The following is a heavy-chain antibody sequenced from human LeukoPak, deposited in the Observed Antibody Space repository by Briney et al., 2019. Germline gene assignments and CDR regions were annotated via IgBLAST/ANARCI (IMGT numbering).Heavy chain of an antibody. D-gene: IGHD3-16*01. CDR3: ARESIMITFGGVPRGYFDY. Sequence: PGGSLRLSCAASGFTFSSYGMHWVRQAPGKGLEWVAVIWYDGSNKYYADSVKGRFTISRDNSKNTLYLQMNSLRAEDTAVYYCARESIMITFGGVPRGYFDYWGQGTLVTVSS. J-gene: IGHJ4*02. V-gene: IGHV3-33*08. CDR1: GFTFSSYG. CDR2: IWYDGSNK.